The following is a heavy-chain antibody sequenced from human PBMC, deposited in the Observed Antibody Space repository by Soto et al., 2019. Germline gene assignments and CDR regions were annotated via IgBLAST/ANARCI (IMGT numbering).Heavy chain of an antibody. CDR3: AKEYSSGWYGYYYCGMDV. CDR2: ISYDGSNK. J-gene: IGHJ6*02. V-gene: IGHV3-30*18. D-gene: IGHD6-19*01. CDR1: GFTFSSYG. Sequence: QVQLVESGGGVVQPGRSLRLSCAASGFTFSSYGMHWVRQAPGKGLEWVAVISYDGSNKYYADSVKGRFTISRDNSKNTLYLQMNSLRAEDTAVYYCAKEYSSGWYGYYYCGMDVWGQGTTVTVSS.